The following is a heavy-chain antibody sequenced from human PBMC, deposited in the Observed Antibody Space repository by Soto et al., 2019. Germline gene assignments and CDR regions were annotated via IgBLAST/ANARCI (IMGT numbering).Heavy chain of an antibody. J-gene: IGHJ4*02. CDR3: MRVKYDYGDY. V-gene: IGHV4-38-2*02. Sequence: SDTLSLTCSFSGFSISSLYYWVWIRHPPGKGPEWIGSIFHSGTTHYNPSLKSRVTISVETSKNEFSLKLTSVTAADAAVYYCMRVKYDYGDYWGQRTLVTVSS. CDR2: IFHSGTT. D-gene: IGHD5-12*01. CDR1: GFSISSLYY.